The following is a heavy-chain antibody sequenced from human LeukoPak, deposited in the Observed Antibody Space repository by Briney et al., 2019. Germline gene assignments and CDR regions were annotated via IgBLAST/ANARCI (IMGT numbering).Heavy chain of an antibody. Sequence: SETLSLTCTVSGGSISSYYWSWIRQPPGKGLEWVGYIYYSGSTNYNPSLKSRVTISVDTSKNQFSLKLSSVTAADTAVYYCARGVGATSYFDYWGQGTLVTVSS. D-gene: IGHD1-26*01. J-gene: IGHJ4*02. CDR3: ARGVGATSYFDY. V-gene: IGHV4-59*01. CDR1: GGSISSYY. CDR2: IYYSGST.